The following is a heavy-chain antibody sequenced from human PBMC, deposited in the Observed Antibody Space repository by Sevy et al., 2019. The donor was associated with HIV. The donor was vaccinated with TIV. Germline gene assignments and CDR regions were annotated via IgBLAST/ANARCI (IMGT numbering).Heavy chain of an antibody. CDR3: TRDYGSGYTFY. CDR2: IWYDGSKK. D-gene: IGHD6-19*01. V-gene: IGHV3-33*01. Sequence: GGSLRLSCAASGFTFSSAGMHWVRQAPGKGLEWVAIIWYDGSKKYYADSVKGRFTISRDNSKNTVFLQMDSLRVEDTALYYCTRDYGSGYTFYWGHGTLVTVSS. CDR1: GFTFSSAG. J-gene: IGHJ4*01.